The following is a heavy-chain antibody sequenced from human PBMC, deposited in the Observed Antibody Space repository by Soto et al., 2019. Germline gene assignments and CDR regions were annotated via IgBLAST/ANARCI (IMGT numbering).Heavy chain of an antibody. CDR3: ARDSPLWRERGVDP. J-gene: IGHJ5*02. D-gene: IGHD3-3*01. V-gene: IGHV3-11*01. Sequence: GGSLRLSCAASGFTFSDYYMSWIRQAPGKGLEWVSYISSSGSTIYYADSVKGRFTISRDNAKNSLYLQMNSLRAEDTAVYYCARDSPLWRERGVDPWGQGTLVTVSS. CDR1: GFTFSDYY. CDR2: ISSSGSTI.